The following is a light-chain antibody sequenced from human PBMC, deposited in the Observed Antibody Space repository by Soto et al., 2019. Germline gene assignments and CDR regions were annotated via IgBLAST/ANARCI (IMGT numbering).Light chain of an antibody. V-gene: IGLV2-14*03. Sequence: QSVLTQPASVSGSPGQSITISCTGTSSDVGGFNYVSWYQQHPGKAPKLMIYDVTNRPSGVSYRFSGSKSGNTASLTISGLQAEDEADYYCHSYTSSSTYVFGTGTKVTVL. J-gene: IGLJ1*01. CDR3: HSYTSSSTYV. CDR1: SSDVGGFNY. CDR2: DVT.